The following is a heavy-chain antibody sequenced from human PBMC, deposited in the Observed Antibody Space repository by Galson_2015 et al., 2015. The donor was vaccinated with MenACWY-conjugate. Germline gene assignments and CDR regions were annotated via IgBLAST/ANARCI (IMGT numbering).Heavy chain of an antibody. CDR1: GFIFNTYW. CDR3: AKSRGASFYFDF. J-gene: IGHJ4*03. CDR2: INPGGSST. V-gene: IGHV3-74*01. D-gene: IGHD1-26*01. Sequence: SLRLSCAASGFIFNTYWMHWVRQAPGKGLVWVSRINPGGSSTTYADSVKDRFTISRDNAKNTLYLQMNSLRPEDTAVFYCAKSRGASFYFDFWGQGTTVTVSS.